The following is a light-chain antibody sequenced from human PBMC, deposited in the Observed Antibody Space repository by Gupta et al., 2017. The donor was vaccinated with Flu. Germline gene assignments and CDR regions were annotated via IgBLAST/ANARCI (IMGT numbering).Light chain of an antibody. CDR1: SGDMGGFNL. J-gene: IGLJ2*01. V-gene: IGLV2-23*01. Sequence: SALTQPASVSGPPGQTISISCTGSSGDMGGFNLVSWYQHHPDKAHNLLIFEAYTRPSGVSTRFSGSKSGNTASLTISGPQAEDDGDYYCCSHAGSSTLIFGGGTNLTVL. CDR3: CSHAGSSTLI. CDR2: EAY.